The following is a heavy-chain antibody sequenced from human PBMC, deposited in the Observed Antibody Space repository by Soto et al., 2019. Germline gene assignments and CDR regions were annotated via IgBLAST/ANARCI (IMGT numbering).Heavy chain of an antibody. J-gene: IGHJ5*01. V-gene: IGHV1-18*01. D-gene: IGHD1-1*01. CDR1: GYSFHNSG. CDR3: SKNGTTWFAS. CDR2: ISVFNGYA. Sequence: ASVKVSFKTFGYSFHNSGISWVRQAPGQGLEWMGWISVFNGYAHYAQKFQGRVIMTADTFTNTAYMELRGLRSDDTAMYYCSKNGTTWFASWGQGSPVTVSS.